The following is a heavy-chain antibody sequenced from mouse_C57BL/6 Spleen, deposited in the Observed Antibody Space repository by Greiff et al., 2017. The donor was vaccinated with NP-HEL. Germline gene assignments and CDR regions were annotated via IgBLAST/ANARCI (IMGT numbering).Heavy chain of an antibody. CDR1: GFTFSDYG. V-gene: IGHV5-17*01. D-gene: IGHD2-3*01. CDR2: ISSGSSTI. Sequence: EVQLVESGGGLVKPGGSLKLSCAASGFTFSDYGMHWVRQAPEKGLEWVAYISSGSSTIYYADTVKGRFTISRDNAKNTLFLQMTSLRSEDTAMYYCARGRPYDGMDYWGQGTSVTVSS. J-gene: IGHJ4*01. CDR3: ARGRPYDGMDY.